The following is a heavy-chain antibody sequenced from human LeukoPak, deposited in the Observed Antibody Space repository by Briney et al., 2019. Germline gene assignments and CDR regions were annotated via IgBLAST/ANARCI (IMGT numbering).Heavy chain of an antibody. CDR3: AREGAGYSSSWLDY. V-gene: IGHV1-2*02. D-gene: IGHD6-13*01. CDR2: INPNSGGT. CDR1: GYSFTGYY. Sequence: ASVKVSCKASGYSFTGYYMHWVRQAPGQGLEWMGWINPNSGGTNYAQKFQGRVTMTRDTSISTAYMELSRLRSDDTAVYYCAREGAGYSSSWLDYWGQGTLVTVSS. J-gene: IGHJ4*02.